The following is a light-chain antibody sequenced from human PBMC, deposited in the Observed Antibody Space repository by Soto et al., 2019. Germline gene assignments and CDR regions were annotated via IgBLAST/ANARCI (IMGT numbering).Light chain of an antibody. J-gene: IGKJ4*01. V-gene: IGKV3-15*01. CDR3: QQYNDWPIT. CDR2: GAS. Sequence: EIVMTQSPATLSVSPGERASLSCRASQSVSTNLAWYQQKPAQAPRLLIYGASTRATGIPARFSGGGSGTEFTLTIRSLQSADFEVYYCQQYNDWPITFGGGTKVEIK. CDR1: QSVSTN.